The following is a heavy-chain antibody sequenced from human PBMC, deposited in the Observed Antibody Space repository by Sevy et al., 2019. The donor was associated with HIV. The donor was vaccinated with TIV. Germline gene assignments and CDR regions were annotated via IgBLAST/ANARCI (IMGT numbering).Heavy chain of an antibody. Sequence: SETLSLTCTVSGGSITSLYWNWIRQPPGKGLEWIANIYYNGHINYNPSLKSRVTLSLDTSKNQFSLRLSSVTATDTALYYCAGENAWGRGYSWGQGTLVTVSS. CDR1: GGSITSLY. CDR2: IYYNGHI. V-gene: IGHV4-59*08. CDR3: AGENAWGRGYS. J-gene: IGHJ4*02. D-gene: IGHD1-26*01.